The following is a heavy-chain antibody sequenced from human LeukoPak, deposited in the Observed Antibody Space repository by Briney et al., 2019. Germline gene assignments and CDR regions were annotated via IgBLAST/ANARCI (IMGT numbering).Heavy chain of an antibody. J-gene: IGHJ6*02. CDR2: IYYDGSNK. V-gene: IGHV3-33*08. Sequence: PGGSLRLSCATSGFTFSSYGIHWVRQAPGKGLEWVAVIYYDGSNKYYADSVRGRFTISRDNSKNTLFLQMSSLRAEDTAVYYCARDTFYSSGVYGLDVWGQGTTVTVSS. CDR1: GFTFSSYG. D-gene: IGHD3-22*01. CDR3: ARDTFYSSGVYGLDV.